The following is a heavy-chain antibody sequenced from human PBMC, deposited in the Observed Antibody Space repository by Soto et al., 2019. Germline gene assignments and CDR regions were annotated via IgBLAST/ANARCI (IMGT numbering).Heavy chain of an antibody. CDR1: GYTFTSYY. V-gene: IGHV1-46*01. D-gene: IGHD6-19*01. CDR3: ARAGIAVTRGCFAY. CDR2: INPSGGST. J-gene: IGHJ4*02. Sequence: ASVKVSCKASGYTFTSYYMHCVRQSPGQGLEWMGIINPSGGSTSYAQKFQGRVTMTRDTSTSTVYMEMSSLRSEDTAVYYCARAGIAVTRGCFAYWGQGTLVTAPQ.